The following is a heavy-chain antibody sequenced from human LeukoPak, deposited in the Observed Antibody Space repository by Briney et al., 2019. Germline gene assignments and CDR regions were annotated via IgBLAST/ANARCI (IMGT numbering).Heavy chain of an antibody. CDR2: IKYDGSKK. CDR3: ATDVRGGYFDY. CDR1: GFIFSSQW. D-gene: IGHD3-16*01. V-gene: IGHV3-7*03. J-gene: IGHJ4*02. Sequence: GGSLRLSCAASGFIFSSQWMSWVRQAPEKGLEWVANIKYDGSKKYYMDSVKGRFTISRDNAKNSLYLQMNSLRAEDTAVYYCATDVRGGYFDYWGQGTLVTVSS.